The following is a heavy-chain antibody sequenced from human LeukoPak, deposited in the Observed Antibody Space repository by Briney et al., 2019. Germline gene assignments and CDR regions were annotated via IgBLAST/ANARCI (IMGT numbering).Heavy chain of an antibody. CDR1: GFAFDTYS. J-gene: IGHJ5*02. Sequence: GGSLRLSCAASGFAFDTYSMTWVRQAPGKGLEWVSSISSWSSFIYSADSVTGRFTISRDNAKNSLYLQMNSLRAEDTAVYYCARAGSTNSWFDPWGQGTTVTVSS. CDR3: ARAGSTNSWFDP. D-gene: IGHD2-2*01. V-gene: IGHV3-21*01. CDR2: ISSWSSFI.